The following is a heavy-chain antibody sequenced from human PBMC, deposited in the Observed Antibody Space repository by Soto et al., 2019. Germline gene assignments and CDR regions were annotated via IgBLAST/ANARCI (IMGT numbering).Heavy chain of an antibody. V-gene: IGHV4-59*01. D-gene: IGHD6-19*01. CDR3: ARDRGSGWLTFDY. CDR2: IYYSGST. J-gene: IGHJ4*02. Sequence: SETLSLTFTVSGGSISSYYWSWIRQPPGKGLEWIGYIYYSGSTNYNPSLKSRVTISVDTSKNQFSLKLTSVTAADTAVYYCARDRGSGWLTFDYWGQGTLVTVSS. CDR1: GGSISSYY.